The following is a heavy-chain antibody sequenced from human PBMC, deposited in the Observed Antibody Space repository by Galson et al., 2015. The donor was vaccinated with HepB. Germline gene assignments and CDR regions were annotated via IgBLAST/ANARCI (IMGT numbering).Heavy chain of an antibody. J-gene: IGHJ5*02. D-gene: IGHD1-7*01. CDR1: GFTFSTYS. CDR3: ARIEYNWNYADWFGP. CDR2: ISTSATTM. V-gene: IGHV3-48*04. Sequence: SLRLSCAASGFTFSTYSFNWVRQAPGKGLEWVSYISTSATTMFHADSVKGRFTISRDNAKNSVYLQMNSLRAEDTAIYYCARIEYNWNYADWFGPWGRGTLVTVSS.